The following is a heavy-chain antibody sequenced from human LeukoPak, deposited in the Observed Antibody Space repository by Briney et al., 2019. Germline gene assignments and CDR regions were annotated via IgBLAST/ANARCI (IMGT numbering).Heavy chain of an antibody. Sequence: PGGSLRLSCAASGFSFSDYYMTWIRQAPGKGLEWVSFISSSGSAIYYADSMKGRFSTSRDNAKKSLYLQMNSLRAEDTAIYYCARGMVRGDSDAFDIWGQGTMVTVSS. D-gene: IGHD3-10*01. V-gene: IGHV3-11*01. CDR2: ISSSGSAI. J-gene: IGHJ3*02. CDR3: ARGMVRGDSDAFDI. CDR1: GFSFSDYY.